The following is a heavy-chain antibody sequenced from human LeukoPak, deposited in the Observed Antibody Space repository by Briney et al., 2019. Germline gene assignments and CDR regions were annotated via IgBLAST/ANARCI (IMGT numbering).Heavy chain of an antibody. CDR2: ISGSGGST. D-gene: IGHD6-19*01. J-gene: IGHJ4*02. CDR1: GGTFSSYA. V-gene: IGHV3-23*01. CDR3: AKEAVASSGGDFDY. Sequence: AGSLRLSCAASGGTFSSYAMSWVRQGPGKGLEWVSAISGSGGSTYYSDSVKGRCTISRDNSKNTLYLQMNSLRAEDTAVYYCAKEAVASSGGDFDYWGQGTLVTVSS.